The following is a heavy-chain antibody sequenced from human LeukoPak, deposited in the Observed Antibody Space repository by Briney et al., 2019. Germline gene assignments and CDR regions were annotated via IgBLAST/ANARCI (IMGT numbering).Heavy chain of an antibody. CDR2: FDPEDGET. J-gene: IGHJ4*02. D-gene: IGHD1-26*01. CDR1: GYTFTGYY. V-gene: IGHV1-24*01. Sequence: ASVTVSCKASGYTFTGYYMHWVRQAPGQGLEWMGGFDPEDGETIYAQKFQGRVTMTEDTSTDTAYMELSSLRSEDTAVYYCATGIVGGAGYWGQGTLVTVSS. CDR3: ATGIVGGAGY.